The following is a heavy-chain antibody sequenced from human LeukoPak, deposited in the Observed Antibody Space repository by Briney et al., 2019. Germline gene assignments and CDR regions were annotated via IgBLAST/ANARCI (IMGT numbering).Heavy chain of an antibody. D-gene: IGHD3-10*01. CDR1: GYTFTSYY. CDR3: ARERVYGSGRQAFDI. CDR2: INPSVGST. Sequence: AASVKVSCKASGYTFTSYYMHWVRQAPGQGLEWMGIINPSVGSTSYAQKFQGRATMTRDTSTSTVYMELSSLRSEDTAVYYCARERVYGSGRQAFDIWGQGTMVTVSS. V-gene: IGHV1-46*01. J-gene: IGHJ3*02.